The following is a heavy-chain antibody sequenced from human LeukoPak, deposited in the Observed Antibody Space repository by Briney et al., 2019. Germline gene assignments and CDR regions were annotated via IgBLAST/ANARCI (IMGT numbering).Heavy chain of an antibody. CDR1: GFTFTSSA. D-gene: IGHD3-3*01. CDR3: AAGPRLNYDFWSGYYNEDAFDI. Sequence: SVTVSCKASGFTFTSSAVQWVRQARGQRLEWIGWIVVGSGNTNYAQKFQERVTITRDMSTSTAYMELSSLRSEDTAVYYCAAGPRLNYDFWSGYYNEDAFDIWGQGTMVTVSS. CDR2: IVVGSGNT. V-gene: IGHV1-58*01. J-gene: IGHJ3*02.